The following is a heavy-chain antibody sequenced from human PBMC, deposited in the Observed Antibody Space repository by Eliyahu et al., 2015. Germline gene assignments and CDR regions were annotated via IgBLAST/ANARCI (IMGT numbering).Heavy chain of an antibody. CDR1: GYTFTXXG. Sequence: QVQLVQSGAEVKKPGASVKVSCKASGYTFTXXGXXXVRQAPGQGLEWMGWISAYNGNTNYAQKLQGRVTMTTDTSTSTAYMELRSLRSDDTAVYYCARVGELGIQVGLVENNWFDPWGQGTLVTVSS. D-gene: IGHD7-27*01. CDR3: ARVGELGIQVGLVENNWFDP. V-gene: IGHV1-18*01. J-gene: IGHJ5*02. CDR2: ISAYNGNT.